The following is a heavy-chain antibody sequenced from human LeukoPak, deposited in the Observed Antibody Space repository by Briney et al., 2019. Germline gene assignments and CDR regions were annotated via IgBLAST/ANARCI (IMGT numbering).Heavy chain of an antibody. V-gene: IGHV3-53*01. CDR3: ARDQFAFGLFAY. D-gene: IGHD3/OR15-3a*01. CDR1: GFTVSSNY. Sequence: PGGSLRLSCAASGFTVSSNYMSWVRQAPGKGLEWVSVIYSGGSTYYADSVKGRFTISRDSSKNTLYLQMNSLRAEDTAVYYCARDQFAFGLFAYWGQGTLVTVSS. J-gene: IGHJ4*02. CDR2: IYSGGST.